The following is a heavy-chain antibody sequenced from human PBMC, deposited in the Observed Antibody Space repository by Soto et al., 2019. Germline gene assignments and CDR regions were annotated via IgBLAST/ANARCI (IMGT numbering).Heavy chain of an antibody. J-gene: IGHJ4*02. D-gene: IGHD1-26*01. CDR3: ARDMGGHTPSGGVTY. V-gene: IGHV1-69*13. CDR1: GGTFSSYA. Sequence: ASVKVSCKASGGTFSSYAISWVRQAPGQGLEWMGGIIPIFGTANYAQKFQGRVTITADESTSTAYMELSSLRSEDKAVYYCARDMGGHTPSGGVTYWGQGTLVTVSS. CDR2: IIPIFGTA.